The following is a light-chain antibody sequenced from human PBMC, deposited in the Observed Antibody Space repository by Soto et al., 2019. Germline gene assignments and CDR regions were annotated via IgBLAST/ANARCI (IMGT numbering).Light chain of an antibody. V-gene: IGLV2-14*01. CDR3: SSYTSSSTVV. CDR2: EVS. J-gene: IGLJ2*01. CDR1: SSDVGGYNY. Sequence: QSVLTQPASVSGSPGQSITISCTGTSSDVGGYNYVSWYQQHPGKAPKIMIHEVSNRPSGVSNRFSGSKSGNTASLTISGLQAEDEADYYCSSYTSSSTVVFGGGTKVTVL.